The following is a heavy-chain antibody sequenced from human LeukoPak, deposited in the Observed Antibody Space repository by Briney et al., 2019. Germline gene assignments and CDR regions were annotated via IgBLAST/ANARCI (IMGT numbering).Heavy chain of an antibody. CDR2: INTYSGNT. V-gene: IGHV1-18*01. J-gene: IGHJ5*02. Sequence: ASVKVSCKASGYTFTSYGITWVRQAPGQGLEWMGWINTYSGNTNYAQKLQGRVTMATDTSTSTAYLEVRSLRSDDTAVYYCARDLQAYSSSWYRNWFDPWGQGTLVTVSS. D-gene: IGHD6-13*01. CDR3: ARDLQAYSSSWYRNWFDP. CDR1: GYTFTSYG.